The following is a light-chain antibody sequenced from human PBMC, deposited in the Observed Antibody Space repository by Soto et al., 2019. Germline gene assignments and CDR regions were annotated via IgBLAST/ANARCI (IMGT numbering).Light chain of an antibody. CDR2: KAS. CDR1: QSISSW. CDR3: QHYNSYSEA. V-gene: IGKV1-5*03. Sequence: DIQMTQSPSTLSASLGDRVTITCRASQSISSWLAWYQQKPGKAPNVLIYKASNLERGVPSRFSGSGSGTVFTLTISSLEPEDFATYYCQHYNSYSEAFGQGTKVDIK. J-gene: IGKJ1*01.